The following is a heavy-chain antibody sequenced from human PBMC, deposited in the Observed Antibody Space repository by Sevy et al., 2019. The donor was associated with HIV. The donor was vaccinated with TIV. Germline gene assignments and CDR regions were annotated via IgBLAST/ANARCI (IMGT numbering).Heavy chain of an antibody. Sequence: GGSLRLSCAASGFTFSSSAMHWVRQAPGKGLEWVALISYDASNIFYADSVKGRFTISRDNSKNTLYLQMNSLRVEDTAVYYCARDGIAARLGLDYWGHGTLVTVSS. J-gene: IGHJ4*01. D-gene: IGHD6-6*01. CDR1: GFTFSSSA. V-gene: IGHV3-30-3*01. CDR2: ISYDASNI. CDR3: ARDGIAARLGLDY.